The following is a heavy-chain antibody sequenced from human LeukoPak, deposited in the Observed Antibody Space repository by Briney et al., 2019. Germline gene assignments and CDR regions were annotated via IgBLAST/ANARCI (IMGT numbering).Heavy chain of an antibody. CDR1: GDSISSSSYY. J-gene: IGHJ4*02. V-gene: IGHV4-39*01. CDR2: IFYSGST. CDR3: ATQILLCHYY. D-gene: IGHD2-15*01. Sequence: SETLSLTCNVSGDSISSSSYYWDWIRQTPGKGLEWIGSIFYSGSTSYNPSLKSRLTISVDTSKNQFSLRLSSVTAADTAVYYCATQILLCHYYWGQGTLVTVSS.